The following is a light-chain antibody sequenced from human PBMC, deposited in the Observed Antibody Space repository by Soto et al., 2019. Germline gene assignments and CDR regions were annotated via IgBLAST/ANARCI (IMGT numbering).Light chain of an antibody. CDR3: CSNAGRYTPDV. J-gene: IGLJ1*01. V-gene: IGLV2-11*01. CDR2: DVS. Sequence: QSALTQPRSVSGSPGQSVTISCTGTSSDVGGYNYVSWYQQHPGKAPKLMIYDVSKRPSGVPDRFSGSKSGNTASLTISGLQAEDEADYYCCSNAGRYTPDVFRTGTKVTVL. CDR1: SSDVGGYNY.